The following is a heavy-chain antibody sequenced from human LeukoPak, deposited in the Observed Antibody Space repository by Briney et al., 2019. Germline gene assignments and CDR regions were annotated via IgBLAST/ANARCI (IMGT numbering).Heavy chain of an antibody. V-gene: IGHV4-61*02. D-gene: IGHD3-10*01. CDR2: IYTSGST. Sequence: PSQTLSLTCTVSGGSISSGSYYWSWIRQPAGKGLEWIGRIYTSGSTNYNHSLKSRVTISVDTSKNQFSLKLRSVTAADTAVYYCARAESGGGYGMDVWGRGTTVTVSS. J-gene: IGHJ6*02. CDR3: ARAESGGGYGMDV. CDR1: GGSISSGSYY.